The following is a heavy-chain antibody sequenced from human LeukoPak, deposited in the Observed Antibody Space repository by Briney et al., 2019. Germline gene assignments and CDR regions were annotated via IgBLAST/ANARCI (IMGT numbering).Heavy chain of an antibody. D-gene: IGHD6-19*01. CDR1: GGSISSGGYY. J-gene: IGHJ4*02. CDR3: ARERTSAVADHFDY. Sequence: SETLSLTCTVSGGSISSGGYYWSWIRQHPGKGLEWIGYIYYSGSTYYNPSLKSRVTISVDTSKNQFSLKLSSVTAADTAVYYCARERTSAVADHFDYWGQGTLVTVSS. CDR2: IYYSGST. V-gene: IGHV4-31*03.